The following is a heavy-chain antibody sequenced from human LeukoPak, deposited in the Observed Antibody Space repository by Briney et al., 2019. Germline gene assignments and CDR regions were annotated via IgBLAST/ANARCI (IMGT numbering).Heavy chain of an antibody. V-gene: IGHV3-15*01. D-gene: IGHD3-16*01. Sequence: GGSLRLSCAASGFTFDTDWMNWFRQAPGKGLEWVGLIRAKTDGGTTDNAAPVKGRFAISRDDSRNMLFLQMNSLKTEDTGVYYCTTGGPRRHWGQGTLVTVSS. CDR2: IRAKTDGGTT. CDR3: TTGGPRRH. J-gene: IGHJ4*02. CDR1: GFTFDTDW.